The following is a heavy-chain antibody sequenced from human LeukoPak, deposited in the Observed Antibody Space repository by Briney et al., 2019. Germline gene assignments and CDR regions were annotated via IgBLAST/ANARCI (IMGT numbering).Heavy chain of an antibody. CDR1: GGSISSYY. D-gene: IGHD1-26*01. V-gene: IGHV4-59*01. Sequence: SETLSLTCTVSGGSISSYYWSWIRQPPGKGLEWIGYIYYSGSTNYSPSLKSRVTISVDTSKNQFSLKLSSVTAADTAVYYCARRVSGVGATKQDAFDIWGQGTMVTVSS. CDR3: ARRVSGVGATKQDAFDI. CDR2: IYYSGST. J-gene: IGHJ3*02.